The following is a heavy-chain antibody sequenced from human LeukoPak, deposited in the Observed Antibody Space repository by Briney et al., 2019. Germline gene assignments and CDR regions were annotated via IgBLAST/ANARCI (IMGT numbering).Heavy chain of an antibody. J-gene: IGHJ6*02. CDR2: INPSGGST. V-gene: IGHV1-46*01. D-gene: IGHD3-10*01. Sequence: ASVKVSCKASGYTFTSYGISWVRQAPGQGLEWMGIINPSGGSTTYAQKFQGRVTITRDTSTSTVYMEVSRLRSEDTAVYYCARDRHGSGTYNYYGMDVWGQGTTVTVSS. CDR3: ARDRHGSGTYNYYGMDV. CDR1: GYTFTSYG.